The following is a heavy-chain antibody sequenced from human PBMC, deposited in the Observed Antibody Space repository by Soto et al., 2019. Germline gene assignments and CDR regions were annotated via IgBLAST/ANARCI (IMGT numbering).Heavy chain of an antibody. V-gene: IGHV3-66*01. Sequence: EVQLVESGGGLVQPGGSLRLSCAASGFTVSSNYMSWVRQAPGKGLEWVSVIYSGGSTYYADSVKGRFTISRDNSKNTLYLQMNSLRAEDTAVYYCARVEGYSSGKADYWGQGTLVTVSS. D-gene: IGHD6-19*01. J-gene: IGHJ4*02. CDR3: ARVEGYSSGKADY. CDR1: GFTVSSNY. CDR2: IYSGGST.